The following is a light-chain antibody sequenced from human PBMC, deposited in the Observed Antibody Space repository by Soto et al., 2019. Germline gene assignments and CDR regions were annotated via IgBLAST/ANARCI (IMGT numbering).Light chain of an antibody. CDR3: QQYNYFWA. J-gene: IGKJ1*01. CDR1: QYINTR. CDR2: QTS. Sequence: EIVLTQSPATVSAFPPERFTLSSRASQYINTRLAWYQHRPGQAPRLLIYQTSIRAAGIPARFSASGTGTDFTLTISSLQPDDFATYYCQQYNYFWAFGQGTKVDIK. V-gene: IGKV3D-15*01.